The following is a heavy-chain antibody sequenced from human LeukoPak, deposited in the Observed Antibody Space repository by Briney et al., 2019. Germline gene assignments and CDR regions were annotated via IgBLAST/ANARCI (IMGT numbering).Heavy chain of an antibody. CDR1: GFSFSSYA. V-gene: IGHV3-23*01. D-gene: IGHD1-26*01. CDR3: SKVKRATDY. Sequence: PGGSLRLSCAASGFSFSSYAMSWVRQAPGKGLEWVSVISGSGDSTYYADSVKGRFTISRDNSRNTLYLQMNSLRAEDTAVYYCSKVKRATDYWGQGTLVTVSS. J-gene: IGHJ4*02. CDR2: ISGSGDST.